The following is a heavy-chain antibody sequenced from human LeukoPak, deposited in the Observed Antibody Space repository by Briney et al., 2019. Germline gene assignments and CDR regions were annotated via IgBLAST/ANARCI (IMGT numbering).Heavy chain of an antibody. Sequence: GASVKVSCKASGGTFSSYAISWVRQAPGQGLEWMGGIIPIFGTANYAQKFQGRVTITADESTSTAYMELSSLRSEDTAVYYCASLNWGRGYYDSSGYDRPPGDPPMDVWGQGTTVTVSS. CDR3: ASLNWGRGYYDSSGYDRPPGDPPMDV. D-gene: IGHD3-22*01. CDR2: IIPIFGTA. CDR1: GGTFSSYA. J-gene: IGHJ6*02. V-gene: IGHV1-69*13.